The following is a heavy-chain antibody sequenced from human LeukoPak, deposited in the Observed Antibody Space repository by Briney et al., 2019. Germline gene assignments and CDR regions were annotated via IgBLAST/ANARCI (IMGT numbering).Heavy chain of an antibody. CDR2: ISGSGGST. V-gene: IGHV3-23*01. J-gene: IGHJ4*02. Sequence: GGSLRLSCAASGFTFSNYGMSWVRQAPGKGLEWVSAISGSGGSTYYADSVKGRFTISRDNSKNTLYLQMNSLRAEDTAVYYCATFGVVIHHPNYWGQGTLVTVSS. CDR1: GFTFSNYG. CDR3: ATFGVVIHHPNY. D-gene: IGHD3-3*01.